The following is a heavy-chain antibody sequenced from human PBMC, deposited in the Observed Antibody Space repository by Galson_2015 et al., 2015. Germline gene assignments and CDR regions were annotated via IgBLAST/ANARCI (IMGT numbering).Heavy chain of an antibody. CDR3: ARGLSRNGGVFDY. CDR1: GFTFSSHW. D-gene: IGHD1-1*01. CDR2: IMPGGSVK. V-gene: IGHV3-7*04. J-gene: IGHJ4*02. Sequence: SLGLSCSASGFTFSSHWMSWVRQAPGMGLEWAASIMPGGSVKYYVDSLNGRFTIARDTAKHSLILQMNSLRAEDTAVYYCARGLSRNGGVFDYWGQGTLVTVSS.